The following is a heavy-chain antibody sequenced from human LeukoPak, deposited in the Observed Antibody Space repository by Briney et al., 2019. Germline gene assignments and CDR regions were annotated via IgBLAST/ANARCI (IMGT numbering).Heavy chain of an antibody. CDR1: GYSIISDYF. J-gene: IGHJ4*02. CDR3: ARVVASTSIDS. V-gene: IGHV4-38-2*02. D-gene: IGHD2-15*01. CDR2: IFHSGSV. Sequence: SETLSLTCIVSGYSIISDYFWGWVRQPPGKGPEWIGSIFHSGSVYYNPSLKSRVTISVDPPKNRFSLKLTSVTAADTAVYYCARVVASTSIDSWGQGTLVTVSS.